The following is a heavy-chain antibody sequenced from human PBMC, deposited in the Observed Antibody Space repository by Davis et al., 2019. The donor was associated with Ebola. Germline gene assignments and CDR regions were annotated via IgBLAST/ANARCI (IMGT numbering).Heavy chain of an antibody. CDR3: AKGQGGPARSLGY. Sequence: GGSLRLSCAASGFSFNNDAMTWVRQAPGKGLEWISAISGGGDSTYYADSVKGRFTISRDSSEKTLYLQMNSLRVDDSALYYCAKGQGGPARSLGYWGQGTLVTVSS. D-gene: IGHD2-2*01. CDR1: GFSFNNDA. CDR2: ISGGGDST. J-gene: IGHJ4*02. V-gene: IGHV3-23*01.